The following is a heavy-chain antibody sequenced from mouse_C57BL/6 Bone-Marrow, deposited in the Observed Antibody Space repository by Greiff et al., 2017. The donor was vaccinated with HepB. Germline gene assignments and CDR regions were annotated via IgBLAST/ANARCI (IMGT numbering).Heavy chain of an antibody. CDR3: ARRSYYGNPWFAY. V-gene: IGHV1-54*01. CDR2: TNPGSGGT. J-gene: IGHJ3*01. D-gene: IGHD2-10*01. CDR1: GYAFTNYL. Sequence: QVQLQQSGAELVRPGTSVKVSCKASGYAFTNYLIEWVKQRPGQGLEWIGVTNPGSGGTNYNGKFKGKATLTADKSSSTAYMQLSSLTSEDSAVYFCARRSYYGNPWFAYWGQGTLVTVSA.